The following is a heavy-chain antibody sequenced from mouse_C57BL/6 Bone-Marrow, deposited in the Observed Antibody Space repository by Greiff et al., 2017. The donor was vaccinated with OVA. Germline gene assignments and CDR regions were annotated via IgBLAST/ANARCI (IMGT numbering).Heavy chain of an antibody. J-gene: IGHJ4*01. CDR1: GYTFTSYW. V-gene: IGHV1-50*01. CDR2: IDPSDSYT. Sequence: QVQLKQPGAELVKPGASVKLSCKASGYTFTSYWMQWVKQRPGQGLEWIGEIDPSDSYTNYNQKFKGKATLTVDTSSSTAYMQLSSLTAEDAAVYYCARHDGNYGGDAMDYWGQGTSVTVSS. D-gene: IGHD2-3*01. CDR3: ARHDGNYGGDAMDY.